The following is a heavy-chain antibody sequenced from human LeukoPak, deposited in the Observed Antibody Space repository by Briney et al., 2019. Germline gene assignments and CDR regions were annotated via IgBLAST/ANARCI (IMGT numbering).Heavy chain of an antibody. CDR1: GGSISSSY. V-gene: IGHV4-59*08. D-gene: IGHD5-18*01. J-gene: IGHJ4*02. CDR2: ISYSGST. Sequence: SETLSLTCTVSGGSISSSYWSCFRQPPGKGLEWIGYISYSGSTNYNPSLKSRATISVDTSKNQFSLKLNSVTAADTAVYYCARQGQGSSHGPDYWGQGTLVTVSS. CDR3: ARQGQGSSHGPDY.